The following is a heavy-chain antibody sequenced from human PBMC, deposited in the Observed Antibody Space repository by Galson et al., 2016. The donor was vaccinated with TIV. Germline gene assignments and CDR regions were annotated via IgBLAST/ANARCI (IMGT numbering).Heavy chain of an antibody. J-gene: IGHJ4*02. CDR3: ARGRGLSL. V-gene: IGHV4-59*01. CDR1: GGSINNYH. Sequence: ETLSLTCNVSGGSINNYHWTWIRQPPGKGLEWIGYVYYTGGTNYSPSLKSRVTISVGTSQNHFSLKLNSVTAADTAVYYCARGRGLSLWGQGTLVTVSA. D-gene: IGHD3-16*02. CDR2: VYYTGGT.